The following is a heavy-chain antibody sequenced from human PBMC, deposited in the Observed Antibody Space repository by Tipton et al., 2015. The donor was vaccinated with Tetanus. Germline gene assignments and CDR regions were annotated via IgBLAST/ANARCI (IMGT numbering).Heavy chain of an antibody. V-gene: IGHV4-34*01. CDR3: ARSIAAAAVWPYDF. J-gene: IGHJ4*02. CDR1: GESFSGHY. D-gene: IGHD6-13*01. CDR2: ISASGST. Sequence: TLFLTCAVSGESFSGHYWSWIRQAPGKGLEWVGEISASGSTNYNPSLESRITMSVDTTKKRISLRLASLMAADTAVYFCARSIAAAAVWPYDFWGQGTLVTVTS.